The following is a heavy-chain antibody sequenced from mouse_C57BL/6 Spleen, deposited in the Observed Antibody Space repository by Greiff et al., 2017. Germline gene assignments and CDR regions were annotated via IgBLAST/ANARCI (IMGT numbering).Heavy chain of an antibody. J-gene: IGHJ3*01. CDR1: GFTFSDYY. V-gene: IGHV5-12*01. CDR2: ISNGGGST. Sequence: EVHLVESGGGLVQPGGSLKLSCAASGFTFSDYYMYWVRQTPEKRLEWVAYISNGGGSTYYPDTVKGRFTISRDNAKNTLYLQMSRLKSEDTAMYYCARQNWDGAYWGQGTLVTVSA. D-gene: IGHD4-1*01. CDR3: ARQNWDGAY.